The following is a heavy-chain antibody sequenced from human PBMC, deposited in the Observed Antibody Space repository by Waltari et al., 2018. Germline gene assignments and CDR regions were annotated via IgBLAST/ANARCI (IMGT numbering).Heavy chain of an antibody. CDR2: IYYSGST. CDR1: GGSISSYY. Sequence: QVQLQESGPGLVKPSETLSLTCTVSGGSISSYYWSWIRQPPGKGLGWIGYIYYSGSTNYNPSLKSRVTISVDTSKNQFSLKLSSVTAADTAVYYCAREGARTMIVVGRRGIHAFDIWGQGTMVTVSS. CDR3: AREGARTMIVVGRRGIHAFDI. J-gene: IGHJ3*02. D-gene: IGHD3-22*01. V-gene: IGHV4-59*01.